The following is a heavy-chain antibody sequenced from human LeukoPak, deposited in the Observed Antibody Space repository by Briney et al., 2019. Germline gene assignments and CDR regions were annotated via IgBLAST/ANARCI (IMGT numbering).Heavy chain of an antibody. CDR1: GGSFSGYY. CDR2: INHSGST. V-gene: IGHV4-34*01. J-gene: IGHJ4*02. Sequence: SETLSLTRAVYGGSFSGYYWSWIRQPPGKGLEWIGEINHSGSTNYNPSLKSRVTISVDTSKNQFSLKLSSVTAADTAVYYCARGDRSDTAMVTNDYWGQGTLVTVSS. CDR3: ARGDRSDTAMVTNDY. D-gene: IGHD5-18*01.